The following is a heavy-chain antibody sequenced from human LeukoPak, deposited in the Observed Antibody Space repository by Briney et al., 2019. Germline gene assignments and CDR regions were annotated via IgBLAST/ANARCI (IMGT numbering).Heavy chain of an antibody. CDR2: IYYSGST. J-gene: IGHJ5*02. Sequence: NSSETLSLTCTVSGGSISSYYWSWIRQPPGKGLEWIGYIYYSGSTNYNPSLKSRVTISVDTSKNQFSLKLSSVTAADTAVYYCAREYYYDSSGYTLFDPWGQGTLVTVSS. V-gene: IGHV4-59*01. D-gene: IGHD3-22*01. CDR1: GGSISSYY. CDR3: AREYYYDSSGYTLFDP.